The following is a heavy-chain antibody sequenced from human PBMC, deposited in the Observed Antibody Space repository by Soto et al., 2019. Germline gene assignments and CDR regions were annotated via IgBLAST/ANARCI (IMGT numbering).Heavy chain of an antibody. D-gene: IGHD3-22*01. CDR2: IYWDDDK. CDR1: GFSLSTSGLG. CDR3: AHSPYYYDSRSYYFDY. V-gene: IGHV2-5*02. Sequence: QITLKESGPPLVQPTQTLTLTCTFSGFSLSTSGLGVGWIRQPPGKALEWLALIYWDDDKRYSPSLKSRLTIAKDTSKNRVVHTMTNMDPVDTATFYCAHSPYYYDSRSYYFDYWGQGTLVTVFS. J-gene: IGHJ4*02.